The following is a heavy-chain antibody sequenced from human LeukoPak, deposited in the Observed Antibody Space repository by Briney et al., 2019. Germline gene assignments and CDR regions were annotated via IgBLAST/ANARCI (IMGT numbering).Heavy chain of an antibody. CDR3: ARSTSSEYDIYHFDY. CDR1: GFTFNSYG. CDR2: IWYDGNNK. D-gene: IGHD3-9*01. Sequence: HPGGSLRLSCAASGFTFNSYGMHWVRQAPGKGLEWVAVIWYDGNNKYYADSVKGRFTISRDNSKNTLYLQMNSLRAEDTAVYYCARSTSSEYDIYHFDYWGQGTLVTVSS. J-gene: IGHJ4*02. V-gene: IGHV3-33*01.